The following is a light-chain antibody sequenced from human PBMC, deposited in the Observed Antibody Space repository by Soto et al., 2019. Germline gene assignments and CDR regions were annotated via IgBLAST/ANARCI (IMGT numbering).Light chain of an antibody. J-gene: IGKJ2*01. CDR1: HSVSSSY. CDR2: GAS. Sequence: EIVLTQSPGTLSLSPGERATLSCRASHSVSSSYLAWYQQKPGQAPRLLIYGASSRGTGIPDRFSGSGSGTDFALTISSLEPEDFAVYYCQQYGSSPPYTFGQGPKLEI. CDR3: QQYGSSPPYT. V-gene: IGKV3-20*01.